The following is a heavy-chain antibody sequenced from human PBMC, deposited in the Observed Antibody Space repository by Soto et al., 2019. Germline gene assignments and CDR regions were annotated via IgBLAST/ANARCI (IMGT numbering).Heavy chain of an antibody. CDR2: IYDSGSP. J-gene: IGHJ4*02. CDR3: SRARGSFCTNGVCPTPFDY. Sequence: SETLSLTCTVSGGSVSSGSYYWSWIRQPPVKGLEWIGYIYDSGSPNYNHSLRSRATISVDTSKNQLSLKLSSVTAADTAVYFCSRARGSFCTNGVCPTPFDYWGQGTLVTVSS. CDR1: GGSVSSGSYY. D-gene: IGHD2-8*01. V-gene: IGHV4-61*01.